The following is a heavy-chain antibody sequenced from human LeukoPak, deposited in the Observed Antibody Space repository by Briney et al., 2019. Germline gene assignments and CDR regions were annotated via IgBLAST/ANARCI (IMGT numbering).Heavy chain of an antibody. Sequence: NPSQTLSLTCAVSGGSISNYYWSWIRQPPGQALEWIGYIYYSGSTNYNPSFKSRVTISIDTSKNQFSLKLSSVTAADTAVYYCARLVAGTGEYNFDYWGQGTLVTVSS. CDR2: IYYSGST. V-gene: IGHV4-59*08. D-gene: IGHD6-19*01. CDR3: ARLVAGTGEYNFDY. J-gene: IGHJ4*02. CDR1: GGSISNYY.